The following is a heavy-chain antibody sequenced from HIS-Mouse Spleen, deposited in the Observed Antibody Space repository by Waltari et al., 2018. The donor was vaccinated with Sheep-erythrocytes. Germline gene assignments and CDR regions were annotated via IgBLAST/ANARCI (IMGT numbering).Heavy chain of an antibody. CDR1: GFTFSSYA. Sequence: EVQLLESGGGLVQPGGSLRLSCAASGFTFSSYAMSWVRQAPGKGLEWVSAISGRGGSTYYADSVKGRFTISRDNSKNTLYLQMNSLRAEDTAVYYCALGTGVGSAFDIWGQGTMVTVSS. D-gene: IGHD1-26*01. J-gene: IGHJ3*02. V-gene: IGHV3-23*01. CDR3: ALGTGVGSAFDI. CDR2: ISGRGGST.